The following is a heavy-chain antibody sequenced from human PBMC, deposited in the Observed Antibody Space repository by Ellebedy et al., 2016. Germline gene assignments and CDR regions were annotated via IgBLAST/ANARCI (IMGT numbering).Heavy chain of an antibody. V-gene: IGHV4-38-2*02. CDR2: TSYSGGT. CDR1: GYSISSGYY. CDR3: ARAFVPYSTFGRPSSYYHIDV. J-gene: IGHJ6*03. D-gene: IGHD3-10*01. Sequence: SETLSLTXTVSGYSISSGYYWGWIRQPPGKGLEWIGSTSYSGGTHYNPSLKSRVLISVDTSKNQFSLRLSSVTAADTAVYYCARAFVPYSTFGRPSSYYHIDVWGKGTTVIVSS.